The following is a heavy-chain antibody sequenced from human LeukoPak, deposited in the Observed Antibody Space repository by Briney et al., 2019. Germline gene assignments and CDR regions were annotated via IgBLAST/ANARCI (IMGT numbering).Heavy chain of an antibody. D-gene: IGHD2-2*01. V-gene: IGHV3-11*05. CDR3: AKDSTPTIVVVPAAWFDP. CDR1: GFTFSDYY. Sequence: GGSLRLSCAASGFTFSDYYMSWIRQAPGKGLEWVSYISSSSSYTNYADSVKGRFTISRDNSKNTLYLQMNSLRAEDTAVYYCAKDSTPTIVVVPAAWFDPWGQGTLVTVSS. CDR2: ISSSSSYT. J-gene: IGHJ5*02.